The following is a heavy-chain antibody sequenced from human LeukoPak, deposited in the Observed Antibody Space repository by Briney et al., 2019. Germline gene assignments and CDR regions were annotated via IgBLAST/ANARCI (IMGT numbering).Heavy chain of an antibody. CDR3: ARGLHSGLDY. V-gene: IGHV3-23*01. Sequence: GGSLRLSCNASGFTFRYSAMSWVRQAPGRGLQWVSAISGPGDSTYYADSVKGRFTISRDNSKNTLYLRMNSLRAEDTALYYCARGLHSGLDYWGQGTLVTVSS. D-gene: IGHD6-25*01. CDR1: GFTFRYSA. CDR2: ISGPGDST. J-gene: IGHJ4*02.